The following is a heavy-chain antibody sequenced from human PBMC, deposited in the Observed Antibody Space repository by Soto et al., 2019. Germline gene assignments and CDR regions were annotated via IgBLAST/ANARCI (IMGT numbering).Heavy chain of an antibody. V-gene: IGHV1-2*02. J-gene: IGHJ6*02. CDR2: INPNSGGT. CDR1: GYTSTGYY. D-gene: IGHD3-22*01. Sequence: ASVKVSCKASGYTSTGYYMHWVRQAPGQGLEWMGWINPNSGGTNYAQKFQGRVTMTRDTSISTAYMELSRLRSDDTAVYYCAVPPQNYYDSSGYSGRYYYGMDVWGQGTTVTVSS. CDR3: AVPPQNYYDSSGYSGRYYYGMDV.